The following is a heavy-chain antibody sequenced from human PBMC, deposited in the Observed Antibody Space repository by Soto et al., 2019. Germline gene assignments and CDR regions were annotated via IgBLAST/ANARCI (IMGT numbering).Heavy chain of an antibody. CDR2: IYYSGST. V-gene: IGHV4-30-4*01. CDR1: CGSISSGDYY. J-gene: IGHJ4*02. D-gene: IGHD1-26*01. Sequence: SETLSLTCTVSCGSISSGDYYWSWIRQPPGKGLEWIGYIYYSGSTYYNPSLKSRVTISVDTSKNQFSLKLSSVTAADTAVYYCARSKWELSIDYWGQGTLVTVSS. CDR3: ARSKWELSIDY.